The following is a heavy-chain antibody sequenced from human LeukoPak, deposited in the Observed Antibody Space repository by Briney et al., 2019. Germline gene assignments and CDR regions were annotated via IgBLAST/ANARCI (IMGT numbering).Heavy chain of an antibody. V-gene: IGHV3-23*01. Sequence: GGSLRLSCAASGFTFSSYAMSWVRQAPGKGLEWVSAISGSGGSTYYADSVKGRLTIFRDNSKNTLYLQMNSLRAEDTAVYYCAKGVTYYDILTGFHDYYYGMDVWGQGTTVTVSS. J-gene: IGHJ6*02. D-gene: IGHD3-9*01. CDR2: ISGSGGST. CDR1: GFTFSSYA. CDR3: AKGVTYYDILTGFHDYYYGMDV.